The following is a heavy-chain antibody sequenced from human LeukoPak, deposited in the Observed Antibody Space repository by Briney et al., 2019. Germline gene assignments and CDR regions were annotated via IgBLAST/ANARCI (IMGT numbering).Heavy chain of an antibody. J-gene: IGHJ4*02. D-gene: IGHD5-18*01. V-gene: IGHV1-2*02. Sequence: ASVKVSCKASGYTFTSYYMHWVRQAPGQGLEWMGWINPNSGGTNYAQKFQGRVTMTRDTSISTAYMELSRLRSDDTAVYYCARWIQLWSNFDYWGQGTLVTVSS. CDR1: GYTFTSYY. CDR2: INPNSGGT. CDR3: ARWIQLWSNFDY.